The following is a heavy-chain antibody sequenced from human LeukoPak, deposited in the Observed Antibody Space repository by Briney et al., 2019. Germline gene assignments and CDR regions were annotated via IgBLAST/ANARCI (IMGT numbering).Heavy chain of an antibody. CDR2: ISTDGSRP. V-gene: IGHV3-74*01. CDR3: VRDGQGSTPLDY. D-gene: IGHD2-15*01. CDR1: GFTFSSHW. J-gene: IGHJ4*02. Sequence: GGSLRLSCAASGFTFSSHWMHWVRQAPGKGLVWVSGISTDGSRPRYADSVNGRFTISRDNAKNTLYPQMNSLRAEDTAVYFCVRDGQGSTPLDYWGQGTLVTVSS.